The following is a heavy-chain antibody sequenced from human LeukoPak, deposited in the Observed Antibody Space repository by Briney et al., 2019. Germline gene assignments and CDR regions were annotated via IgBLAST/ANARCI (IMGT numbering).Heavy chain of an antibody. V-gene: IGHV3-30*02. Sequence: PGGSLRLSCAASGFTFSSYGMHWVRQAPGKGLEWVAFIWYDGSNKYYADSVKGRFTISRDNSKNTLSLQMNSLRPEDTAVYYCAKAYSYGFDYWGQGTLVTVSS. D-gene: IGHD5-18*01. J-gene: IGHJ4*02. CDR3: AKAYSYGFDY. CDR1: GFTFSSYG. CDR2: IWYDGSNK.